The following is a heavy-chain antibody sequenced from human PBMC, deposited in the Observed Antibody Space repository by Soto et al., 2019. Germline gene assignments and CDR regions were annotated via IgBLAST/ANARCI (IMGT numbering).Heavy chain of an antibody. Sequence: QVQLVQSGAEVKKPGASVKVSCKASGYTFSSYYIHWVRQAPGQGLEWIGIINPNGGSTNYAQNFYGRFTVTRDTGTATIDMDLIALTSDVAAMYYCARGLGLGDCWREGTVLTVS. CDR2: INPNGGST. CDR3: ARGLGLGDC. CDR1: GYTFSSYY. V-gene: IGHV1-46*01. J-gene: IGHJ4*02. D-gene: IGHD3-9*01.